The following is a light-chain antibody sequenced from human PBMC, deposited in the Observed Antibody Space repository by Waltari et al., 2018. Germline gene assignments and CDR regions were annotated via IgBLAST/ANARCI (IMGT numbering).Light chain of an antibody. Sequence: DIQMTQSPSSLSASVGDRVAITCRARQSSSTYLNWYQQKPGTAPKLLIYVASSLQSGVPSRFSGSGSGTDFTLTISSLQPEDFATYYCQQSYSTPLTFGGGTKVEIK. J-gene: IGKJ4*01. CDR2: VAS. CDR3: QQSYSTPLT. CDR1: QSSSTY. V-gene: IGKV1-39*01.